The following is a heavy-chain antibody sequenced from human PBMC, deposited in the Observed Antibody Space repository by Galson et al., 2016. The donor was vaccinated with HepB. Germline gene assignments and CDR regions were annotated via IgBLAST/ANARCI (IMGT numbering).Heavy chain of an antibody. CDR2: IKQDGSEK. Sequence: SLRLSCAAPGFTFRTYWMNWVRQAPGRGLEWVANIKQDGSEKYYVDSVKGRFTISRDNAKNSLYLQMNSLRAEDTAVYYCARSPRLAYYYYAMDVWGQGTTVTVSS. J-gene: IGHJ6*02. D-gene: IGHD6-25*01. CDR3: ARSPRLAYYYYAMDV. V-gene: IGHV3-7*01. CDR1: GFTFRTYW.